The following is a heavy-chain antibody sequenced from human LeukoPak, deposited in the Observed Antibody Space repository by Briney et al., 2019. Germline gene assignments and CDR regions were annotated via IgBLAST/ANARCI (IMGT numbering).Heavy chain of an antibody. Sequence: GGSLRLSCAASGFTFSNYWMTWVRQAPGKGLEWVANVNQDGSEKYYVDSVKGRFTIPRDNANNSLYLQMNSLRAEDTAVYYCAELGITMIGGVWGKGTTVTISS. CDR2: VNQDGSEK. V-gene: IGHV3-7*01. CDR1: GFTFSNYW. CDR3: AELGITMIGGV. J-gene: IGHJ6*04. D-gene: IGHD3-10*02.